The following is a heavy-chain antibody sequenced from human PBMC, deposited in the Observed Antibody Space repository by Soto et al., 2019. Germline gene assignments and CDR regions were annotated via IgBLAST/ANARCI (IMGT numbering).Heavy chain of an antibody. D-gene: IGHD2-15*01. V-gene: IGHV4-59*11. CDR3: ARLQYTVVAALDI. Sequence: QVQLQESGPRLVKPSETLSLTCSVSGVSIGSHFWSWIRQAPGKGPELVGYIYHTVNTNYNPALKGPVAISMDTSKNLLSLQLSSVTAADTAVYYCARLQYTVVAALDIWGQGTVVTVSS. CDR1: GVSIGSHF. J-gene: IGHJ3*02. CDR2: IYHTVNT.